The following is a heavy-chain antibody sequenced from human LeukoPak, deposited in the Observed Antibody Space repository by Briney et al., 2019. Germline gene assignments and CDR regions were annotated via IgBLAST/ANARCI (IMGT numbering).Heavy chain of an antibody. CDR2: IYDGGST. V-gene: IGHV4-4*07. CDR1: GGSVNSYY. Sequence: SETLSLTCTVSGGSVNSYYLSWIRQPAGKTLEWIGRIYDGGSTNYNPSLKSRLTMSVDTSKNQFSLKLTSVTAADTAVYYCAKSNGYGLVDIWGQGTMVTVSS. D-gene: IGHD3-10*01. CDR3: AKSNGYGLVDI. J-gene: IGHJ3*02.